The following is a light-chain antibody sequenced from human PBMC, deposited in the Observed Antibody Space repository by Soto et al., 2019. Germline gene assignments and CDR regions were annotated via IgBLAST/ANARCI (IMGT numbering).Light chain of an antibody. Sequence: VIAHSPLSLPVTLGHPATLSCRASESVSSHLAWYQQKPGQAPRLLIYGASTRATGIPARFSGSGSGTEYTLTISSLQSEDFAVYYCQQYNNWPPINFGQGTRLEIK. CDR1: ESVSSH. V-gene: IGKV3-15*01. CDR2: GAS. J-gene: IGKJ5*01. CDR3: QQYNNWPPIN.